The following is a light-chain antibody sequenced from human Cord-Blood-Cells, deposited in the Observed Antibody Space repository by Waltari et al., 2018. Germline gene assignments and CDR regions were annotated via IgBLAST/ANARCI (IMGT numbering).Light chain of an antibody. CDR3: SSYAGSNKM. CDR1: SSDVGGYNY. CDR2: EVS. J-gene: IGLJ3*02. Sequence: QSALTQPPSASGSPGQSVTISCTGTSSDVGGYNYVSWYRQHPGQAPKLLIYEVSKRHSGVPDRCSGSKSGNTACLTVSGLQAEDEADYYCSSYAGSNKMFGGGTKLTVL. V-gene: IGLV2-8*01.